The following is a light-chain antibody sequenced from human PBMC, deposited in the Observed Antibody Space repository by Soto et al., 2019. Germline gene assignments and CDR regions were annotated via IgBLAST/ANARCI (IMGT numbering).Light chain of an antibody. V-gene: IGKV3-11*01. CDR3: QQRSNWPLT. CDR2: DAS. J-gene: IGKJ4*01. CDR1: QSVVRY. Sequence: EIVLTQSPVTLSLSPGERATLSCRASQSVVRYLAWYQHKPGQAPRLLIYDASKRATGIPARFSGSGYGTDFTLTIDSLEPDDFAVYYCQQRSNWPLTFGGGTKVEIK.